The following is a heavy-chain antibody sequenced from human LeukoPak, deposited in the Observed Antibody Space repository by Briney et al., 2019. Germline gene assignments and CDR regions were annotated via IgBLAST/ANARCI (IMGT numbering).Heavy chain of an antibody. CDR3: ARGNYYGSGESWFDP. J-gene: IGHJ5*02. V-gene: IGHV1-18*01. D-gene: IGHD3-10*01. CDR2: ISVYNGNT. CDR1: GYTFTSYG. Sequence: ASVKVSCKASGYTFTSYGISWVRQAPGQGLEWMGWISVYNGNTKYVQKFQGRVTMTTDTSTRTAYMDLSSLRSEDTAVYYCARGNYYGSGESWFDPWGQGTLVTVSS.